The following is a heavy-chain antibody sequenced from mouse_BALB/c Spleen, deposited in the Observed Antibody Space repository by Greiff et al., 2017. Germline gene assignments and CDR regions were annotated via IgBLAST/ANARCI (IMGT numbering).Heavy chain of an antibody. CDR3: ARDRGYGYFDY. D-gene: IGHD2-2*01. V-gene: IGHV7-3*02. Sequence: EVKVVESGGGLVQPGGSLRLSCATSGFTFTDYYMSWVRQPPGKALEWLGFIRNKANGYTTEYSASVKGRFTISRDNSQSILYLQMNTLRAEDSATYYCARDRGYGYFDYWGQGTTLTVSS. J-gene: IGHJ2*01. CDR2: IRNKANGYTT. CDR1: GFTFTDYY.